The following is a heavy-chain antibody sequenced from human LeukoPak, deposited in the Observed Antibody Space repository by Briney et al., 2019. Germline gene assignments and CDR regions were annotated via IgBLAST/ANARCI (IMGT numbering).Heavy chain of an antibody. CDR1: GYTFTSYD. V-gene: IGHV1-8*03. D-gene: IGHD1-26*01. J-gene: IGHJ5*02. CDR3: ARGGEYSGSYYDWFDP. Sequence: GASVKVSCKASGYTFTSYDINWVRQATGQGLEWMGWMNPNSGSTGYAQKFQGRVTITRNTSISTAYMELRSLRSEDTAVYYCARGGEYSGSYYDWFDPWGQGTLVTVSS. CDR2: MNPNSGST.